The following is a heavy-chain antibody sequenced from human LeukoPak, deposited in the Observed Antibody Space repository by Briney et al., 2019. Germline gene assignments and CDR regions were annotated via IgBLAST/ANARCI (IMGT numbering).Heavy chain of an antibody. CDR2: ISATGGTI. J-gene: IGHJ6*02. V-gene: IGHV3-48*04. CDR3: AKDGPTSSWYYYYYYGMDV. CDR1: GFTFSSNG. Sequence: PGGSLRLSCAASGFTFSSNGMNWVRQAPGKGLEWVSYISATGGTIYYADSVKGRFTISRDNAKNSLYLQMNSLRAEDTAVYYCAKDGPTSSWYYYYYYGMDVWGQGTTVTVSS. D-gene: IGHD6-13*01.